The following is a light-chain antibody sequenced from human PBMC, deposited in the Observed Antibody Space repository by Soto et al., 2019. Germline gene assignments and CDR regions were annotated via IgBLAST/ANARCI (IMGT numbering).Light chain of an antibody. CDR2: GAS. J-gene: IGKJ1*01. CDR1: QSIRSNY. Sequence: SGLTQSQGTLSLSPGERATLSCRASQSIRSNYVAWYQQKPGQGPRLLIYGASSRATGIPDRFSGSGSGTDFTLIISRLEPEDFTMYYCEEYGSSPRTFAQRTK. V-gene: IGKV3-20*01. CDR3: EEYGSSPRT.